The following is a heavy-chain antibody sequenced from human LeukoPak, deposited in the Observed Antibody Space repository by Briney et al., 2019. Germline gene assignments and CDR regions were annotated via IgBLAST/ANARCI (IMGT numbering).Heavy chain of an antibody. J-gene: IGHJ4*02. CDR1: GFTFSSYW. V-gene: IGHV3-7*01. CDR2: IKQDGSEK. Sequence: GGSLRLSCAASGFTFSSYWMSWVRQAPGKGLEWVANIKQDGSEKYYVDSVKGRFTISRDNAKNSLYLQMNSLRAEDTAVYYCASGDTAMVPPVDYWGQGTLVTVSS. D-gene: IGHD5-18*01. CDR3: ASGDTAMVPPVDY.